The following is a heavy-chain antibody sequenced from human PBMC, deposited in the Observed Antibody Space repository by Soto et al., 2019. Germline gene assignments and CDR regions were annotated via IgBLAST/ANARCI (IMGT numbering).Heavy chain of an antibody. CDR1: GFTFSSYW. CDR2: IKQDGSEK. CDR3: ARTLPTSIAALGSVY. Sequence: GGSLRLSCAASGFTFSSYWMSWVRQAPGKGLEWVANIKQDGSEKYYVDSVKGRFTISRDNAKNSLYLQMNSLRAEDTAVYYCARTLPTSIAALGSVYWGQGTLVTVSS. V-gene: IGHV3-7*01. J-gene: IGHJ4*02. D-gene: IGHD6-6*01.